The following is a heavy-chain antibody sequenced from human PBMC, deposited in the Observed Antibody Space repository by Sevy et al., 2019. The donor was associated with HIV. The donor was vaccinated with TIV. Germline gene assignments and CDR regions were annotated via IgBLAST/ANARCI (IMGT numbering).Heavy chain of an antibody. CDR1: GYTFTSYA. CDR2: INAANGDT. CDR3: ARNPPGATVFDY. D-gene: IGHD4-4*01. Sequence: ASVKVSCKASGYTFTSYAIHWVRQAPGQGLEWMGWINAANGDTQYLQRFQGRITITTDTSASTAYMELSSLTSEDTAVYYCARNPPGATVFDYWGQGTLVTVSS. J-gene: IGHJ4*02. V-gene: IGHV1-3*01.